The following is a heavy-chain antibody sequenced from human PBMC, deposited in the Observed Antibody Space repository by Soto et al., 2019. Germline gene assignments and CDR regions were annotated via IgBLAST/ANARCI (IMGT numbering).Heavy chain of an antibody. Sequence: GESLKISCEGSGYSFTNYWIGWVRQMPGKGLEWMGMIYPGDSNAGYSPSFQGQVTISVDKSISTAYLQWSSLKASDTAMYYCARLAGGNYYYGMDVWGQGTTVTVSS. CDR3: ARLAGGNYYYGMDV. CDR2: IYPGDSNA. J-gene: IGHJ6*02. D-gene: IGHD3-16*01. CDR1: GYSFTNYW. V-gene: IGHV5-51*01.